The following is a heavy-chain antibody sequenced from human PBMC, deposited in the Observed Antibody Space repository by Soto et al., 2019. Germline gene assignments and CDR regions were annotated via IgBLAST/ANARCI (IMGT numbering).Heavy chain of an antibody. D-gene: IGHD4-17*01. J-gene: IGHJ6*03. CDR3: ARRSSTVTTLYYYYYYMDV. CDR1: GDSISSYY. Sequence: SETLSLTGTVSGDSISSYYWSWIRQPPGKGLEWIGYIYYSGSTNYNPSLKSRVTISVDTSKNQFSLKLSSVTAADTAVYYCARRSSTVTTLYYYYYYMDVWGKGTTVTVSS. V-gene: IGHV4-59*01. CDR2: IYYSGST.